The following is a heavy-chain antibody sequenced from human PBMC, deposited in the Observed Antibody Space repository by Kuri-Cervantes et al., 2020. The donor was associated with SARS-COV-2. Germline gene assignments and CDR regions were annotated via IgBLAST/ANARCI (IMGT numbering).Heavy chain of an antibody. Sequence: CAVYGGSFSGYYWSWIRQPPGKGLEWIGEINHRGSTNYNPSLKSRVTISVDTSKNQFSLKLSSVTTADTAVYYCARTDNSGYSYYFDYWGQGTLVTVSS. CDR2: INHRGST. CDR1: GGSFSGYY. CDR3: ARTDNSGYSYYFDY. D-gene: IGHD3-22*01. V-gene: IGHV4-34*01. J-gene: IGHJ4*02.